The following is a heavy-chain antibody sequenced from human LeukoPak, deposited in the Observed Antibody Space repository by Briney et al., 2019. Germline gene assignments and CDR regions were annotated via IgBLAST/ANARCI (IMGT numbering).Heavy chain of an antibody. CDR2: IYYSGST. J-gene: IGHJ6*03. CDR3: AREILASGAWYVPAYMDV. Sequence: SETLSLTCTVSGGSISSSSYYWGWIRQPPGKGLEWIGSIYYSGSTYYNPSLKSRVTISVDTSKNQFSLKLSSVTAADTAMYYCAREILASGAWYVPAYMDVWGTGTTVTVSS. CDR1: GGSISSSSYY. V-gene: IGHV4-39*07. D-gene: IGHD6-19*01.